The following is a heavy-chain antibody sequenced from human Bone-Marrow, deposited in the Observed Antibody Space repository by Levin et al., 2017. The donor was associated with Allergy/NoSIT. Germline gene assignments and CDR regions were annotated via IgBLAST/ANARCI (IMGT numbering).Heavy chain of an antibody. J-gene: IGHJ6*02. D-gene: IGHD6-6*01. V-gene: IGHV4-30-4*01. CDR1: GASISNNDYY. CDR2: FYYSEST. CDR3: ASGSGTQSSAYGMDV. Sequence: SETLSLTCTVSGASISNNDYYWSWIRQPPGKALEWIGFFYYSESTNYNPSLRSRLSISLDTSKNQFSLEVTSVTAADTAVYYCASGSGTQSSAYGMDVGGQGTKVTVSS.